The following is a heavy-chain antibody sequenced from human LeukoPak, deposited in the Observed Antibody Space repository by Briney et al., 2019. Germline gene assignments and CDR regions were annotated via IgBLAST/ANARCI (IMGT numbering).Heavy chain of an antibody. CDR2: INPSGGST. Sequence: GASVKVSCKASGGTFSSYAISWVRQAPGQGLEWMGIINPSGGSTSYAQKFQGRVTMTRDMSTSTVYMELSSLRSEDTAVYYCAVISESSFDYWGQGTLVTVSS. CDR1: GGTFSSYA. CDR3: AVISESSFDY. J-gene: IGHJ4*02. D-gene: IGHD3-10*01. V-gene: IGHV1-46*01.